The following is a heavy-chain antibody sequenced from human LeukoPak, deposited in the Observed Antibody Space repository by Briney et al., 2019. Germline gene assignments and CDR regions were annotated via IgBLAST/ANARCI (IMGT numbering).Heavy chain of an antibody. CDR2: IHRGGTT. CDR3: VRVYIYGRSYFDY. J-gene: IGHJ4*02. V-gene: IGHV4-38-2*02. D-gene: IGHD5-18*01. Sequence: SETLSLTCTVSGYSISSGFYWGWIRQPPGKGLEWIGTIHRGGTTDYNPSLKSRLTISVDTSKNQFSLHLTSVTAADTAVYYCVRVYIYGRSYFDYWGQGTLVTVSS. CDR1: GYSISSGFY.